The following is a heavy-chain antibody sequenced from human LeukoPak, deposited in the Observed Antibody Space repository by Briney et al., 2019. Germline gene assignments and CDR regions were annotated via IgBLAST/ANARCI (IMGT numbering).Heavy chain of an antibody. D-gene: IGHD6-13*01. CDR2: IIPIFGTA. CDR3: ARDQEGGEPSSWSQVH. V-gene: IGHV1-69*13. CDR1: GGTFSSYA. Sequence: SVKVSCKASGGTFSSYAISWVRQAPGQGLEWMGGIIPIFGTANYAQKFQGRVTITADESTRTAYMELSSLRSEDTAVYYCARDQEGGEPSSWSQVHWGQGTLVTVSS. J-gene: IGHJ4*02.